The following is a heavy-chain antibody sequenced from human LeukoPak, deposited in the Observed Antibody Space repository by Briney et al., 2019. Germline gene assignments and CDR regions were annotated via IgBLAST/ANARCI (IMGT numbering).Heavy chain of an antibody. J-gene: IGHJ4*02. V-gene: IGHV3-21*01. CDR1: GFTFRSYW. CDR2: ISSSSSYI. Sequence: GGSLRLSCAASGFTFRSYWMSWVRQAPGKGLEWVSSISSSSSYIYYADSVKGRSTISRDNAKNSLYLQLNSLRAEDTAVYYCVRDMGGWQTYFDYWGQGTLVTVSS. CDR3: VRDMGGWQTYFDY. D-gene: IGHD6-19*01.